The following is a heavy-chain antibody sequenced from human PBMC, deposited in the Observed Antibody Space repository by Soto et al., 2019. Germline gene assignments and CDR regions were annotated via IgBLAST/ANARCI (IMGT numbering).Heavy chain of an antibody. V-gene: IGHV6-1*01. Sequence: SPTLSLTCAVSGDSVSTTSVTWNSIRQSPSRGLYWLGRTYYRSKWSYGYAESVRSRITISSVTTNNHFSLHLNSVIPEETDLYFCVKDVATAGMGYCGQAPLVTGSA. CDR3: VKDVATAGMGY. CDR1: GDSVSTTSVT. D-gene: IGHD6-13*01. CDR2: TYYRSKWSY. J-gene: IGHJ4*01.